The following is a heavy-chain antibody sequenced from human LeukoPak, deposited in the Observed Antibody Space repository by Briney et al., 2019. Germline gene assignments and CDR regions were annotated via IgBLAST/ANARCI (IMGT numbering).Heavy chain of an antibody. J-gene: IGHJ4*02. CDR1: GGSISGSSYY. CDR3: ARRYSYGLFDY. D-gene: IGHD5-18*01. Sequence: SETLSLTCTVSGGSISGSSYYWGWIRRPPGKGLEWIGSIYYSGSTYYNPSLKSRVTISVDTSKNQFSLKLSSVTAADTAVYYCARRYSYGLFDYWGQGTLVTVSS. CDR2: IYYSGST. V-gene: IGHV4-39*01.